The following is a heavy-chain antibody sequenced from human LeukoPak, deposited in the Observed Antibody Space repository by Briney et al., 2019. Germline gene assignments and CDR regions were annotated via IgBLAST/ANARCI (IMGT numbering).Heavy chain of an antibody. CDR3: ARTDIVATSWFDP. V-gene: IGHV1-2*02. CDR2: INPNSGGT. Sequence: ASVKVSCKASGGTFSSYAISWVRQAPGQGLEWMGWINPNSGGTNYAQKFQGRVTMTRDTSISTAYMELSRLRSDDTAVYYCARTDIVATSWFDPWGQGTLVTVSS. CDR1: GGTFSSYA. D-gene: IGHD5-12*01. J-gene: IGHJ5*02.